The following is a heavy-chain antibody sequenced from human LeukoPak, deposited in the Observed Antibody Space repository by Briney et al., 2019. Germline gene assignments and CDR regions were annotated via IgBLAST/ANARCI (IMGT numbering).Heavy chain of an antibody. CDR2: INPSGGST. CDR1: GYTFTSYY. CDR3: ARGITIFGVVKDAFDI. J-gene: IGHJ3*02. Sequence: ASVKVSCKASGYTFTSYYMHWVRQAPGQGLEWMGIINPSGGSTSYAQKFQGRVTITADESTSTAYMELSSLRSEDTAVYYCARGITIFGVVKDAFDIWGQGTMVTVSS. D-gene: IGHD3-3*01. V-gene: IGHV1-46*01.